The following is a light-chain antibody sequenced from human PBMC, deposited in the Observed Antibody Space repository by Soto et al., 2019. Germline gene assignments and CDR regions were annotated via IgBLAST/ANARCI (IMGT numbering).Light chain of an antibody. J-gene: IGKJ5*01. V-gene: IGKV3-11*01. CDR2: DAS. CDR3: QQRSNWPPIT. Sequence: EIVLTQSPATLSLSPGERATLSCRASPSVINFLAWYQQKPGQAPRLLIYDASNRATGIPARFSGSGSGTDFTLTISSLEPEDFAVYYCQQRSNWPPITFGQGTRLEI. CDR1: PSVINF.